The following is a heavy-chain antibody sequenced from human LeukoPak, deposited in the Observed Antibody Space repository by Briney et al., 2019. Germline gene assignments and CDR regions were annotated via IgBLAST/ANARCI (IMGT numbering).Heavy chain of an antibody. CDR2: INHSGST. CDR1: GGSFSGYY. D-gene: IGHD2-2*02. CDR3: ARPRLATNGLDCSSTSCYTHPFDY. J-gene: IGHJ4*02. V-gene: IGHV4-34*01. Sequence: SETLPLTCAVYGGSFSGYYWSWIRQPPGKGLEWIGEINHSGSTNYNPSLKSRVTISVDTSKNQFSLKLSSVTAADTAVYYCARPRLATNGLDCSSTSCYTHPFDYWGQGTLVTVSS.